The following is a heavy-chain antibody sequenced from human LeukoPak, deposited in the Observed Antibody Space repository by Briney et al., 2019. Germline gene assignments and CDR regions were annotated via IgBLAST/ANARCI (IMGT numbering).Heavy chain of an antibody. D-gene: IGHD6-6*01. Sequence: GSLRLSCAASGFGFSNFWMHWVRQAPGKGLVWVSRIKADGTTTVYADSVKGRFTISRDNLKNTLYLQMKGLRAEDTAVYFCAREADPSLYASSSPDYRGQGTPVTVSS. CDR3: AREADPSLYASSSPDY. V-gene: IGHV3-74*01. CDR2: IKADGTTT. J-gene: IGHJ4*01. CDR1: GFGFSNFW.